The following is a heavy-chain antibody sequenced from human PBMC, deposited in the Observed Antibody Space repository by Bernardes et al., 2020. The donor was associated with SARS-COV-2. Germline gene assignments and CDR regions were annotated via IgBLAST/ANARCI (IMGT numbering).Heavy chain of an antibody. CDR1: GFTFSSSW. CDR3: ARDDWGTTGWYFDY. J-gene: IGHJ4*02. D-gene: IGHD1-7*01. V-gene: IGHV3-74*01. Sequence: GGSLRLSRAASGFTFSSSWMHWVRQAPGKGLVWVSRINTDGSSTNYADSVKGRFTISRDNAKNTLYLQMNSLRAEDTAVYYCARDDWGTTGWYFDYWGQGTLVTVSS. CDR2: INTDGSST.